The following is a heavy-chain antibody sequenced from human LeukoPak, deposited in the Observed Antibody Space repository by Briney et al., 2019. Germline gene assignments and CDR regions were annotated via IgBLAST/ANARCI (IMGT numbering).Heavy chain of an antibody. CDR2: IKSSSYGGTA. J-gene: IGHJ3*01. CDR1: GFTFSDAW. CDR3: TSGEMSAFDF. V-gene: IGHV3-15*01. D-gene: IGHD1-26*01. Sequence: SGASGFTFSDAWMNWVRQAPGKGLEWLGRIKSSSYGGTAEYAAPVKGRFTISRDDSKKTVYLQMNRLKTEDTAVYYCTSGEMSAFDFWGQGTMVTVSS.